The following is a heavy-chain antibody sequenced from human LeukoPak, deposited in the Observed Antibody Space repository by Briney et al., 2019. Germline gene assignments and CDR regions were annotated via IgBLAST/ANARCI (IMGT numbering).Heavy chain of an antibody. CDR2: ISSSSSYI. Sequence: GGSLRLSCAASGFTFSSYSMNWVRQAPGKGLEWVSSISSSSSYIYYADSVKGRFTISRDNAKNSLYLQMNSLRAEDTAVYYCARDRLYYDLWSGYQNWGQGTLVTVSS. CDR1: GFTFSSYS. CDR3: ARDRLYYDLWSGYQN. V-gene: IGHV3-21*01. J-gene: IGHJ4*02. D-gene: IGHD3-3*01.